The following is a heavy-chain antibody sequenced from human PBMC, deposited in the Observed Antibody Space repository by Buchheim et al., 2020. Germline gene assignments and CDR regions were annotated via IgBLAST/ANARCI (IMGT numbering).Heavy chain of an antibody. Sequence: QLQLQESGPGLVKPSETLSLTCTVSGGSISSSSYYWGWIRQPPGKGLEWIGSIYYSGSTYYNPSLKSRVTISVDPSTNQFSLKLSSVTAADTAVYYCARLAGLYGMDVWGQGTT. CDR2: IYYSGST. V-gene: IGHV4-39*01. CDR3: ARLAGLYGMDV. CDR1: GGSISSSSYY. J-gene: IGHJ6*02.